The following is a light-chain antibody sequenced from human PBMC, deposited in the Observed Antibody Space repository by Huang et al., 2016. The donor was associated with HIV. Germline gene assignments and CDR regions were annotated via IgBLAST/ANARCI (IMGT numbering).Light chain of an antibody. CDR3: QQGYSPLIT. V-gene: IGKV1-39*01. CDR1: QNISKY. CDR2: GTS. Sequence: DIQMTQSPSSLSASVGDTVIITCRASQNISKYLNWYQQVPGRAPKLLIYGTSNLQLGVSLIRFSGRASGTDFTLTITSLQPEDAATYYCQQGYSPLITFGRGTRL. J-gene: IGKJ5*01.